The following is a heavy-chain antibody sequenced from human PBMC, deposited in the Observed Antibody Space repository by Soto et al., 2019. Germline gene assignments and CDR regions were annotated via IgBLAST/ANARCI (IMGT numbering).Heavy chain of an antibody. CDR2: MDPSDSYT. D-gene: IGHD3-3*01. J-gene: IGHJ6*02. V-gene: IGHV5-10-1*01. CDR3: ARLRARDYDFWSGYSTHYYYGMDV. Sequence: GESLKISCKGSGYSFTSYWISWVRQMPGKGLEWMGRMDPSDSYTNYSPSFQGHVTISADKSISTAYLQWSSLKASDTAMYYCARLRARDYDFWSGYSTHYYYGMDVWGQGTTVTVSS. CDR1: GYSFTSYW.